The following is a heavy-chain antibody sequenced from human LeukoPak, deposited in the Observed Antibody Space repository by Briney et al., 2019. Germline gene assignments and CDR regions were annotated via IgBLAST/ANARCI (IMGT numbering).Heavy chain of an antibody. J-gene: IGHJ4*02. CDR2: IYSGGST. Sequence: GGSLRLSCAASGFTVSSNYMSWVRQAPGKGLEWVSVIYSGGSTYYADSVKGRFTISRDNSKNTLYLQMNSLRAEDTAVYYCATPGGYSYGYDSSGYHYWGQGTLVTVSS. CDR1: GFTVSSNY. CDR3: ATPGGYSYGYDSSGYHY. D-gene: IGHD5-18*01. V-gene: IGHV3-53*01.